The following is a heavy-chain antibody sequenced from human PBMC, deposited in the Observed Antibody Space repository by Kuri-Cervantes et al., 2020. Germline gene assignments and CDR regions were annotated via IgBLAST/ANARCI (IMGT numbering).Heavy chain of an antibody. Sequence: ASVKVSCKSSGYIFTSYAITWVRQAPGQGLEWLGSISAGDGDTDYEKKFQARLTMTTDTSTNTAYMELRRPTYDDTAVYFCARSTAVAGVHYFYYMDVWDNGTTVTVSS. D-gene: IGHD6-19*01. V-gene: IGHV1-18*01. CDR1: GYIFTSYA. CDR2: ISAGDGDT. J-gene: IGHJ6*03. CDR3: ARSTAVAGVHYFYYMDV.